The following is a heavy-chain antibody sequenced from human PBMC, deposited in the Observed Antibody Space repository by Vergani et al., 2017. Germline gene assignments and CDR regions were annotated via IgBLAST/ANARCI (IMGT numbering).Heavy chain of an antibody. CDR2: IGGSCGRT. J-gene: IGHJ4*02. D-gene: IGHD6-13*01. CDR1: GFSFSSYA. CDR3: AKDDDSSSWLDY. V-gene: IGHV3-23*01. Sequence: EVQLLESGGGLVQPGGSLRLSCAVSGFSFSSYAMSWVRQAPGKRLEWVSGIGGSCGRTYYADSVKGRFTISRDNSKNTLYLQMNSLRAEDTAVYYCAKDDDSSSWLDYWGQGTLVTVSS.